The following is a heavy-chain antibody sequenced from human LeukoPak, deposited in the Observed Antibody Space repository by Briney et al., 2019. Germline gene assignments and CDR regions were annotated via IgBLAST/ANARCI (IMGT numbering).Heavy chain of an antibody. J-gene: IGHJ6*03. Sequence: SETLSLTCAVYGGSFSGYYWSWIRQPPGKGLEWIGEINHSGSTNYNPSLKSRVTISVDTSKNQFSLKLSSVTAADTAVYYCARALSYCSSTGCYPYYYYMDVWGKGTTVTVSS. CDR2: INHSGST. V-gene: IGHV4-34*01. CDR3: ARALSYCSSTGCYPYYYYMDV. D-gene: IGHD2-2*01. CDR1: GGSFSGYY.